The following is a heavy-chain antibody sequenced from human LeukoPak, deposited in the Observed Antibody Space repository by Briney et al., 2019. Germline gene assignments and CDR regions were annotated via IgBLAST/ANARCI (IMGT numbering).Heavy chain of an antibody. CDR1: GFTFSSYS. Sequence: GGSLRLSCAASGFTFSSYSMNWVRQAPGKGLVWVSRINSDGSSTSYADSVKGRFTISRDNAKNTLYLQMNSLRAEDTAVYYCAYPSGEFHDAFDIWGQGTMVTVSS. J-gene: IGHJ3*02. CDR2: INSDGSST. V-gene: IGHV3-74*01. D-gene: IGHD3-16*01. CDR3: AYPSGEFHDAFDI.